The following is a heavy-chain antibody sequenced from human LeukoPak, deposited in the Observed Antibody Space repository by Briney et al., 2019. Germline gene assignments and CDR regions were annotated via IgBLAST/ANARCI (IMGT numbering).Heavy chain of an antibody. J-gene: IGHJ4*02. CDR1: GFTFSSYE. CDR3: AREGTGLLWFGESNYFDY. V-gene: IGHV3-48*03. Sequence: GGSLRLSCAASGFTFSSYEMNWGRQAPGKGMKWVSYISSSGSTIYYADSVKGRFTISRDNAKNSLYLQMNSLRAEDTAVYYCAREGTGLLWFGESNYFDYWGQGTLVTVSS. CDR2: ISSSGSTI. D-gene: IGHD3-10*01.